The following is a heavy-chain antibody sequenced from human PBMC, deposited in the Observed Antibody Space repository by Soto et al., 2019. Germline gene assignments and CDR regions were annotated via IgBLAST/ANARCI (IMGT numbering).Heavy chain of an antibody. V-gene: IGHV2-26*01. CDR1: GFSLSNARMG. D-gene: IGHD6-19*01. J-gene: IGHJ5*02. Sequence: QVTLKESGPVLVKPTETLTLTCTVSGFSLSNARMGVSWIRQPPGKALEWLAHIFSNDEKSYSTSLKSRLTISKDTSKSQVVLTMTNMDPVDTATYYCARMVGKQWLVRRYNWFDPWGQGTLVTVSS. CDR3: ARMVGKQWLVRRYNWFDP. CDR2: IFSNDEK.